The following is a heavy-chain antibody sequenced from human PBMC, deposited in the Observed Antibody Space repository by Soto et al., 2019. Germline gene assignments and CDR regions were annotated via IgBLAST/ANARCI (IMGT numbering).Heavy chain of an antibody. J-gene: IGHJ6*02. Sequence: GESLKISCAASGFTFSSYAMSWVRQAPGKGLEWVSAISGSGGSTYYADSVKGRFTISRDNSKNTLYLQMNSLRAEDTAVYYCAKDMATIVPGYYYYGMDVWGQGTTVTVSS. D-gene: IGHD5-12*01. V-gene: IGHV3-23*01. CDR1: GFTFSSYA. CDR2: ISGSGGST. CDR3: AKDMATIVPGYYYYGMDV.